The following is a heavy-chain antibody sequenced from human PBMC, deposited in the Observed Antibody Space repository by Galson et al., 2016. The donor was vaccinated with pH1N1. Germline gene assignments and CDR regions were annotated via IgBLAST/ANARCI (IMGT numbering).Heavy chain of an antibody. Sequence: SVKVSCKASGYTFTSYAMNWVRQAPGQGLEWMGWINTNTGNPTYAQGFTGRFVFSLDTSVNTAYLQINSLKADDTAVYYCARETPSPSPTVLRYFDRSRGLSAFDMWGRGTLVTVSS. CDR3: ARETPSPSPTVLRYFDRSRGLSAFDM. V-gene: IGHV7-4-1*02. D-gene: IGHD3-9*01. J-gene: IGHJ3*02. CDR2: INTNTGNP. CDR1: GYTFTSYA.